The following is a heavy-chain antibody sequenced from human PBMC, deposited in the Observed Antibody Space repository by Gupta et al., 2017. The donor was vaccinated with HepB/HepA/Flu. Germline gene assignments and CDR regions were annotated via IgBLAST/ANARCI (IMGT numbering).Heavy chain of an antibody. V-gene: IGHV3-7*01. CDR3: TRDLGLRTPGGVGY. D-gene: IGHD2-8*01. Sequence: EVQVVESGGGLVQPGESLRLSCVGSGLTFSNYWMTWFRQPPGKGLEWVANIDPYGSEKHYVDSVKGRFTISRDNARNSLYLQMNSLRDEDTAIYYCTRDLGLRTPGGVGYWGQGTLVTVAS. CDR2: IDPYGSEK. CDR1: GLTFSNYW. J-gene: IGHJ4*02.